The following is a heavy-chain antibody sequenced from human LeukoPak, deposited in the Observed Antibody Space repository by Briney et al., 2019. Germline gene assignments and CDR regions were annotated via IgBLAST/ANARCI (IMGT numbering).Heavy chain of an antibody. CDR1: GGSISSYS. Sequence: SETLSLTCTVSGGSISSYSLSWIRQPPGKGLEWIGYIYTSGSTNYNPSLKSRVTISVDTSKNQFSLKLSSVTAADTAVYYCARLGSSGWEDFDYWGQGTLVTVSS. V-gene: IGHV4-4*09. J-gene: IGHJ4*02. CDR2: IYTSGST. CDR3: ARLGSSGWEDFDY. D-gene: IGHD6-19*01.